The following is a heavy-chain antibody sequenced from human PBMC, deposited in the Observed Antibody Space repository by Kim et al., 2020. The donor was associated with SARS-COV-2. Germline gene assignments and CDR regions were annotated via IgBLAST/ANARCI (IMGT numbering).Heavy chain of an antibody. J-gene: IGHJ6*02. CDR1: GFTFSSYG. Sequence: GGSLRLSCAASGFTFSSYGMHWVRQAPGKGLEWVAVIWYDGSNKYYADSVKGRFTISRDNSKNTLYLQMNSLRAADTAVYYCARVGPRGYCSGGSCLYYYGMDVWGQGTTVTVSS. CDR2: IWYDGSNK. V-gene: IGHV3-33*01. CDR3: ARVGPRGYCSGGSCLYYYGMDV. D-gene: IGHD2-15*01.